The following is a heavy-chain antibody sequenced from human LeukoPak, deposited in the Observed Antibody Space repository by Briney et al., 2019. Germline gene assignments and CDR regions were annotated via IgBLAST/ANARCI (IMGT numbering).Heavy chain of an antibody. CDR3: ARALAVAGGDPFDI. CDR2: ISYSGGT. V-gene: IGHV4-59*01. D-gene: IGHD6-19*01. CDR1: GGSITGYY. Sequence: PSETLSPTCSFSGGSITGYYWSWIRQPPGKGLEWIGYISYSGGTNYNPSLKSRVTISLDTSKNQFSLRLSSVTAADTAVYYCARALAVAGGDPFDIWGQGTMVTVS. J-gene: IGHJ3*02.